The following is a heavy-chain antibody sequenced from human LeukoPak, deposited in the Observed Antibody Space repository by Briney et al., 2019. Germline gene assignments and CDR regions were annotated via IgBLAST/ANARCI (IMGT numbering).Heavy chain of an antibody. J-gene: IGHJ4*02. D-gene: IGHD2-2*01. V-gene: IGHV1-2*02. CDR3: SAGERLVPAGMSFDY. CDR2: INPKSGGR. CDR1: GYTFTDYY. Sequence: ASVKVSCKASGYTFTDYYMHWGRQAPGQGLEWMGWINPKSGGRSYAQRFQGRVTMTRDTSIRTDYMELSRLRSDDTAVYYCSAGERLVPAGMSFDYWGQGTLVTVSS.